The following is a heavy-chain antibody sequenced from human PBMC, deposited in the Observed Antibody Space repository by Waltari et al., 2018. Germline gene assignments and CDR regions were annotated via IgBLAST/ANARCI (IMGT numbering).Heavy chain of an antibody. D-gene: IGHD4-17*01. CDR1: GGTFSSYA. Sequence: QVQLVQSGAEVKKPGSSVKVSCKASGGTFSSYAISWVRPAPGQGLEWMGGIIPILGIANYAQKFQGRVTITADESTSTAYMELSSLRSEDTAVYYCARVGYGDYTLGGFHYWGQGTLVTVSS. J-gene: IGHJ4*02. CDR3: ARVGYGDYTLGGFHY. CDR2: IIPILGIA. V-gene: IGHV1-69*04.